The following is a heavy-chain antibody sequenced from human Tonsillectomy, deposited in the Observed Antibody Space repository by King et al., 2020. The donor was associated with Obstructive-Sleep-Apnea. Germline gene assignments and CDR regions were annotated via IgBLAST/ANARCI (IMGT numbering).Heavy chain of an antibody. CDR1: GFTFSTYA. CDR3: ARHLPEKRGIDY. CDR2: ISEDVNNK. V-gene: IGHV3-30-3*01. D-gene: IGHD3-10*01. Sequence: VQLVESGGGVVQPGRSRRLSCAASGFTFSTYAIKWVRRAPGKGLGWVALISEDVNNKYYADSVKGRFNISRDNSKNTLYLQMNSLRTEDTATYYCARHLPEKRGIDYWGQGTLVTVSS. J-gene: IGHJ4*02.